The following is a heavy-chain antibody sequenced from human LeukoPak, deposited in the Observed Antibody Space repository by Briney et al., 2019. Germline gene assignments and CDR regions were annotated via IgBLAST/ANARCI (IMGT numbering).Heavy chain of an antibody. CDR1: GFTFSSYS. Sequence: QPGGSLRLSCAASGFTFSSYSMNWVRQAPGKGLEWVSYISSSSSTIYYADSVKGRFTISRDNAKNSLYLQMNSLRDEDTAVYYCARESWIYCSGGSRYPYYFDYWGQGTLVTVSS. CDR2: ISSSSSTI. D-gene: IGHD2-15*01. V-gene: IGHV3-48*02. CDR3: ARESWIYCSGGSRYPYYFDY. J-gene: IGHJ4*02.